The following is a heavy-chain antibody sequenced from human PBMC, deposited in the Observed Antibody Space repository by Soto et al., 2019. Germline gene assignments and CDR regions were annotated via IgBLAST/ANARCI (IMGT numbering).Heavy chain of an antibody. J-gene: IGHJ6*02. V-gene: IGHV1-2*02. D-gene: IGHD5-18*01. CDR1: GYTFTGYY. Sequence: SVKVSCKASGYTFTGYYMHWVRQAPVQGLEWMGWINPNSGGTNYAQKFQGRVTMTRDTSISTAYMELSRLRSDDTAVYYCARVSSYGYLYYYYYGMDVWGQGTTVTVSS. CDR2: INPNSGGT. CDR3: ARVSSYGYLYYYYYGMDV.